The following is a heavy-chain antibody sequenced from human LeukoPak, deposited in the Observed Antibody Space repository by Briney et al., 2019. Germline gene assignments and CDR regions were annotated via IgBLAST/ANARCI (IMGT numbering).Heavy chain of an antibody. CDR1: GFTFSDHY. CDR2: IKSKTDGGTT. D-gene: IGHD6-13*01. CDR3: TTDIEIAAADNNRFDP. V-gene: IGHV3-15*01. Sequence: KTGGSLRLSCAASGFTFSDHYMDWVRQAPGKGLEWVGRIKSKTDGGTTDYAAPVKGRFTISRDDSKNTLYLQMNSLKTEDTAVYYCTTDIEIAAADNNRFDPWGQGTLVTVSS. J-gene: IGHJ5*02.